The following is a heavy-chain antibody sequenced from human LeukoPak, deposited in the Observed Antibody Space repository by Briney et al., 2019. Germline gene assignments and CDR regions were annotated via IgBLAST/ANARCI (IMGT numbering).Heavy chain of an antibody. CDR1: GYTFTSYD. CDR3: ARLTTYYDFWSGSDNWFDP. CDR2: MNPNSGNT. D-gene: IGHD3-3*01. J-gene: IGHJ5*02. V-gene: IGHV1-8*01. Sequence: ASVKVSCKASGYTFTSYDINWVRQATGQGLGWVGWMNPNSGNTGYAQQFHGRVTMTRTTSISTAYMELSSLRSEATAVYYCARLTTYYDFWSGSDNWFDPWGQGTLVTVSS.